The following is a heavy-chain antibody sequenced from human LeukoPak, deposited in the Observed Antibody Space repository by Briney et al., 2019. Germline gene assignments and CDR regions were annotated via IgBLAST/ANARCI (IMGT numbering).Heavy chain of an antibody. J-gene: IGHJ4*02. D-gene: IGHD4/OR15-4a*01. CDR1: GGSISSYY. CDR3: ARGVPLPLYYFDY. Sequence: SETLSLTCTVSGGSISSYYWSWIRQPPGKGLEWIGYIYYSGSTNYNPSLKSRVTISVDTSKNQFSLKLSSVTAADTAVYYCARGVPLPLYYFDYWGQGTLVTVSS. CDR2: IYYSGST. V-gene: IGHV4-59*01.